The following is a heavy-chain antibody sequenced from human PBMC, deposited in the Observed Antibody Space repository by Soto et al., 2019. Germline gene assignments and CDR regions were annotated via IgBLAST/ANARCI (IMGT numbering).Heavy chain of an antibody. V-gene: IGHV1-46*01. CDR2: INPASGST. J-gene: IGHJ4*02. CDR3: ARDLAAGDH. D-gene: IGHD6-25*01. CDR1: GYTFTHYY. Sequence: QVQLVQSGAEVKKPGASVKLSCRTSGYTFTHYYIHWVRQAPGQGLEWLAIINPASGSTNYAQDFLGRVTLTMDTSTTTVYMELSGLRAEDTVIFYVARDLAAGDHWCQGTLVTVSS.